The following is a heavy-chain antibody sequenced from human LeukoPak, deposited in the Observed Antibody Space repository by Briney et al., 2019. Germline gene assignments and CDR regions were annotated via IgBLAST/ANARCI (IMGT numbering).Heavy chain of an antibody. V-gene: IGHV4-39*01. CDR3: GRAPDF. J-gene: IGHJ4*02. CDR1: GGSISSGTYY. CDR2: VYSSGNT. Sequence: SETLSLTCTFSGGSISSGTYYWGWIRQPPGKGLEWIESVYSSGNTFYNPSLKGRITISVDTAKNQFSLKVNSVTAADTAVYYCGRAPDFWGQGTLVTVSS. D-gene: IGHD2/OR15-2a*01.